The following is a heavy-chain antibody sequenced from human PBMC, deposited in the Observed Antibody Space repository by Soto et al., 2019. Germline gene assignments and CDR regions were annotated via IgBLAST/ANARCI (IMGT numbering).Heavy chain of an antibody. J-gene: IGHJ3*02. CDR1: GFSVSGGY. V-gene: IGHV3-53*04. D-gene: IGHD2-21*02. CDR3: ARANDFNAFDI. CDR2: IYSGGST. Sequence: EVQLVESGGDLVQPGGSLRLSCAASGFSVSGGYMNWVRQAPGKGLEWVSVIYSGGSTYQADSVKGRFTISRHDSQNTLYLQMNSLRPEDSAVYYCARANDFNAFDIWGQGTMVKVSS.